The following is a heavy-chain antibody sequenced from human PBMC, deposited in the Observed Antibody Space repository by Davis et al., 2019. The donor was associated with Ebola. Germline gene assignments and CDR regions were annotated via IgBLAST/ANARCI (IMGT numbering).Heavy chain of an antibody. CDR1: GFTFGTSW. CDR3: ARGPSTGNSFSY. Sequence: HTGGSLRLSCAASGFTFGTSWMHWVRQAPGKGLVWVSRINSGANTIDYADSVKGRFTISRDNAKNSLYLQMNSLRAEDTAVYYCARGPSTGNSFSYWGQGTLVTVSS. V-gene: IGHV3-74*01. D-gene: IGHD6-13*01. CDR2: INSGANTI. J-gene: IGHJ4*02.